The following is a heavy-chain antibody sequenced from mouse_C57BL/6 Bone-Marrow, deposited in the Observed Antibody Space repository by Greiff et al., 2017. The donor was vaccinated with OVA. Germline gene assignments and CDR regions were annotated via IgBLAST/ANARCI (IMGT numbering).Heavy chain of an antibody. CDR3: ARSRIYYGNYDY. D-gene: IGHD2-1*01. J-gene: IGHJ2*01. CDR2: IYPGDGDT. Sequence: VQLQQSGAELVKPGASVKISCKASGYAFSSYWMNWVKQRPGKGLEWIGQIYPGDGDTNYNGKFKGKATLTADKSSSTAYMQLSSLTSEDSAVYFCARSRIYYGNYDYGGQGTTLTVSS. V-gene: IGHV1-80*01. CDR1: GYAFSSYW.